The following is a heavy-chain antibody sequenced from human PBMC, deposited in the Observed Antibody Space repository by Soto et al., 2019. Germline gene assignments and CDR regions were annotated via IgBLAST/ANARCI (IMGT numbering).Heavy chain of an antibody. CDR3: ARGVTMVRGVIHTPYFDY. D-gene: IGHD3-10*01. CDR1: GGSISSGGYY. J-gene: IGHJ4*02. Sequence: QVQLQESGPGLVKPSQTLSLTCTVSGGSISSGGYYWSWIRQHPGKGLEWIGYIYYSGSTYYNPSLTSRVTISVATSKNQFSLKLNSVTAADTAVYSCARGVTMVRGVIHTPYFDYWGQGTLVTVSS. CDR2: IYYSGST. V-gene: IGHV4-31*03.